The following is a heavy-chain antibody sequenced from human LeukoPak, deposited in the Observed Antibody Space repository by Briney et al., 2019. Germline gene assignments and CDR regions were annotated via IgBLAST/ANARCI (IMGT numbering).Heavy chain of an antibody. CDR3: ARLGIGVVPSAMLGDYYFDY. V-gene: IGHV4-59*08. Sequence: SETLSLTCTVSGGSISSYYWSWIRQPPGKGLEWVGYIYYSGSTKYNPSLKSRVTISVDTSKSQFSLKLTSVTAADTAVYYCARLGIGVVPSAMLGDYYFDYWGQGTLVTVSS. CDR1: GGSISSYY. J-gene: IGHJ4*02. D-gene: IGHD2-2*01. CDR2: IYYSGST.